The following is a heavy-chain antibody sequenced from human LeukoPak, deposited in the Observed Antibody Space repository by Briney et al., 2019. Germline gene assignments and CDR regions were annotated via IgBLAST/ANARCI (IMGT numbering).Heavy chain of an antibody. V-gene: IGHV3-53*01. CDR2: IYSGGST. D-gene: IGHD5-12*01. Sequence: GGSLRLSCAASGFTFSSYWMHWVRQAPGKGLEWASVIYSGGSTYYADSVKGRFTISRDNSKNTLYLQMNSLRAEDTAVYYCARDDGGYSGYDGDYWGQGTLVTVSS. CDR3: ARDDGGYSGYDGDY. J-gene: IGHJ4*02. CDR1: GFTFSSYW.